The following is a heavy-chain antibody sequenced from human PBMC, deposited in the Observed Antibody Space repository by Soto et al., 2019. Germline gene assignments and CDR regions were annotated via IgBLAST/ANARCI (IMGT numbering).Heavy chain of an antibody. V-gene: IGHV3-33*01. CDR3: ARVITPYYDFWSGSKTGYYGMDV. J-gene: IGHJ6*02. D-gene: IGHD3-3*01. CDR2: IWYDGSNK. Sequence: GGSLRLSCAASGFTFSSYGMHWVRQAPGKGLEWVAVIWYDGSNKYYADSVKGRFTISRDNSKNTLYLQMNSLRAEDTAVYYCARVITPYYDFWSGSKTGYYGMDVWGQGTTVTVSS. CDR1: GFTFSSYG.